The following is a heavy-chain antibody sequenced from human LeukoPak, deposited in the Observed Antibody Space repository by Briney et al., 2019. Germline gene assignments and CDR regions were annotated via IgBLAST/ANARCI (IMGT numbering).Heavy chain of an antibody. V-gene: IGHV4-39*07. CDR1: GGSISSSSYY. CDR3: ARDRGGYDPADY. J-gene: IGHJ4*02. CDR2: IYYSGST. D-gene: IGHD5-12*01. Sequence: PSETLSLTCTVSGGSISSSSYYWGWIRQPPGKGLEWIGSIYYSGSTYYNPSLKSRVTISVDTSKNQFSLKLSSATAADTAVYYCARDRGGYDPADYWGQGTLVTVSS.